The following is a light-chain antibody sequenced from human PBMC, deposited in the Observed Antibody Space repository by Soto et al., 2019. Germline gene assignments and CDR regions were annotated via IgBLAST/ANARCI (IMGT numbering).Light chain of an antibody. CDR2: RAS. CDR1: QSVSSTY. J-gene: IGKJ4*01. V-gene: IGKV3-20*01. Sequence: EIVLTQSPGTPSLSPGERATLSCRASQSVSSTYLAWYQQKPGQAPRLLIYRASSRATGIPDRFSGSGSGTEFTLTISRLEPEDFAVYYCLQYVNSPLTFGGGTKVEIK. CDR3: LQYVNSPLT.